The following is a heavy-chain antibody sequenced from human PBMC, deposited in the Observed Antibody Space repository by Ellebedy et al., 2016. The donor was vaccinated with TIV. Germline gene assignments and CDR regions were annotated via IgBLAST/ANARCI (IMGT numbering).Heavy chain of an antibody. D-gene: IGHD3-3*01. CDR3: ARFEGITRITGAPVYYYYAMDV. V-gene: IGHV3-7*01. J-gene: IGHJ6*02. CDR1: GFGFSTYW. CDR2: IKEDGSET. Sequence: GESLKISCAASGFGFSTYWMAWVRQAPGKGLEWVANIKEDGSETFYVESVRGRLTISRDNAQNSLYLQMNSLRAEDTAVYYCARFEGITRITGAPVYYYYAMDVWGQGTTVTVSS.